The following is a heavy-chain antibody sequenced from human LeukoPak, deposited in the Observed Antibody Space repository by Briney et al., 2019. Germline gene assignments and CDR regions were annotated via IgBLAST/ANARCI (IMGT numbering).Heavy chain of an antibody. Sequence: ASVKVSCKASGYTFTSYDINWVRQATGQGLEWMGWMNPNSGNSGSAQKFQDRVTMTRNTSVSTAYMELSSLRSEDTAVYYCATGDMIALYWGQGTLVTVSS. J-gene: IGHJ4*02. V-gene: IGHV1-8*01. CDR2: MNPNSGNS. CDR3: ATGDMIALY. D-gene: IGHD3-22*01. CDR1: GYTFTSYD.